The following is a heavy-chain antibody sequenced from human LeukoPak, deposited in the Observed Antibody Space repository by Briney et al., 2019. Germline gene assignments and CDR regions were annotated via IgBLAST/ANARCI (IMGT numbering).Heavy chain of an antibody. Sequence: GGSLRLSCAASGFTFSSYAMSWVRQAPGKGLEWVSAISGSGGSTYYADSVKGRFTISRDNSKNTLYLPMNSLRAEDTAVYYCAKSPSSWPTNFDYWGQGTLVTVSS. J-gene: IGHJ4*02. CDR2: ISGSGGST. CDR1: GFTFSSYA. V-gene: IGHV3-23*01. D-gene: IGHD6-13*01. CDR3: AKSPSSWPTNFDY.